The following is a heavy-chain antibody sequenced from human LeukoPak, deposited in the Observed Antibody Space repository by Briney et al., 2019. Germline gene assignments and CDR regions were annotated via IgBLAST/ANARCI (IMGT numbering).Heavy chain of an antibody. D-gene: IGHD6-13*01. Sequence: SETLSLICTVSGGSISSYYWSWIRQPPGKGLEWIGYIYYSGSTNYNPSLKSRVTISVDASKNQFSLKLSSVTAADTAVYYCARRTCSSSSYDAFDIWGQGTMVTVSS. J-gene: IGHJ3*02. CDR3: ARRTCSSSSYDAFDI. CDR2: IYYSGST. CDR1: GGSISSYY. V-gene: IGHV4-59*01.